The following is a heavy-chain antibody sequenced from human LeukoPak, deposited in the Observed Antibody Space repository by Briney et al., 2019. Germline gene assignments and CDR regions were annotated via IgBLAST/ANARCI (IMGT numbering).Heavy chain of an antibody. Sequence: PGGSLRLSCAASGFTFSSYAMSWVRQAPGKGLEWVSAISGTVGSTYYADSVKGRFTISRDNSKNTLYLQMNSLRAEDTGVYYCAKDRGSIAVAGIDYWGQGTLVTVSS. J-gene: IGHJ4*02. CDR1: GFTFSSYA. CDR2: ISGTVGST. CDR3: AKDRGSIAVAGIDY. V-gene: IGHV3-23*01. D-gene: IGHD6-19*01.